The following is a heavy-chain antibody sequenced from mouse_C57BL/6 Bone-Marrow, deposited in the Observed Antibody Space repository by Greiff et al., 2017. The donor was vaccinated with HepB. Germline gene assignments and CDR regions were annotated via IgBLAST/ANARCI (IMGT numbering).Heavy chain of an antibody. CDR1: GYTFTSYW. CDR3: ARRADYYGSSTRYFDY. CDR2: IHPNSGST. J-gene: IGHJ2*01. D-gene: IGHD1-1*01. V-gene: IGHV1-64*01. Sequence: QVHVKQPGAELVKPGASVKLSCKASGYTFTSYWMHWVKQRPGQGLEWIGMIHPNSGSTNYNEKFKSKATLTVDKSSSTAYMQLSSLTSEDSAVYYCARRADYYGSSTRYFDYWGQGTTLTVSS.